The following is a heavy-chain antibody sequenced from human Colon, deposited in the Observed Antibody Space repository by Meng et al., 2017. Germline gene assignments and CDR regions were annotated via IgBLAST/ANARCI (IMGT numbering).Heavy chain of an antibody. CDR2: LYYSGRS. Sequence: VEVSGLGAGVVKAVPTLVLNCHVSSCSSSSGGYYWRWRRQSPGKGLGGIWNLYYSGRSHYSPSLRSRITISLETPKNQFSLKISSMTVADTAVYYCAREGNAWNWFDPWGQGTLVTASS. CDR1: SCSSSSGGYY. CDR3: AREGNAWNWFDP. D-gene: IGHD2-2*01. J-gene: IGHJ5*02. V-gene: IGHV4-31*03.